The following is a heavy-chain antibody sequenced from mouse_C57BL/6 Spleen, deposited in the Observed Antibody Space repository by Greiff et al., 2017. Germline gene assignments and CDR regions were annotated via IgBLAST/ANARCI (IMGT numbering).Heavy chain of an antibody. J-gene: IGHJ4*01. CDR1: GYTFTDYN. CDR2: INPNNGGT. V-gene: IGHV1-22*01. Sequence: EVQLQQSGPELVKPGASVKMSCKASGYTFTDYNMHWVKQSHGKSLEWIGYINPNNGGTSYNQKFKGKATLTVNKSSSTAYMELRSLTSADSAVYYCARGQLRLCYAMDYWGQGTSVTVSS. D-gene: IGHD3-2*02. CDR3: ARGQLRLCYAMDY.